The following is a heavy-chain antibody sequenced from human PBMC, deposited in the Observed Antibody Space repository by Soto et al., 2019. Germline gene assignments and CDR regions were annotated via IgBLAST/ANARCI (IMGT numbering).Heavy chain of an antibody. CDR3: ARPSESYRWWSDP. D-gene: IGHD1-26*01. Sequence: QVQLVQSGAEVKKPGASVKVSCKTSGYTSTNFGISWVRQAPGQGLEWVGWISGDTGYTSYAQNVQGRVPMTTDASTNTAYMELRSLTSDDTAVYYCARPSESYRWWSDPWGQGTLVIVSS. J-gene: IGHJ5*02. CDR2: ISGDTGYT. V-gene: IGHV1-18*01. CDR1: GYTSTNFG.